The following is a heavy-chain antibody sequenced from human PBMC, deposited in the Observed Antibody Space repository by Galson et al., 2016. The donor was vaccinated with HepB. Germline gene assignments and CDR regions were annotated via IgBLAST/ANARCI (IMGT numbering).Heavy chain of an antibody. CDR3: AGYLSRRGGIDY. D-gene: IGHD2-21*01. CDR1: GFPVSGNY. V-gene: IGHV3-53*01. Sequence: SLRLSCAASGFPVSGNYMTWVRQAPGKGLECVAVIYLAGSTFYADSVRGRFTISRDDSANILYLQMTSLRAEDTAVYFCAGYLSRRGGIDYWGQGTLVAVSS. CDR2: IYLAGST. J-gene: IGHJ4*02.